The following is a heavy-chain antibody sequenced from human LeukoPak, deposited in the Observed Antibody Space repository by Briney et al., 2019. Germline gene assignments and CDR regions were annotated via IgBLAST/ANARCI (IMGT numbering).Heavy chain of an antibody. Sequence: PGGSLRLSCAASGFTFSSYSMNWVRQAPGKGLEWVSSISSSSSYIHYADSVKGRFAISRDNAKNSLYLQMNSLRAEDTAVYYCARANSGYDYYYYGMDVWGKGTTVTVSS. J-gene: IGHJ6*04. CDR1: GFTFSSYS. V-gene: IGHV3-21*01. CDR2: ISSSSSYI. D-gene: IGHD5-12*01. CDR3: ARANSGYDYYYYGMDV.